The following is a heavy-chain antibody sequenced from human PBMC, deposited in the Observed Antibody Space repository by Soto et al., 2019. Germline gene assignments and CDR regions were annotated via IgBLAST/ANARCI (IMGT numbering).Heavy chain of an antibody. CDR3: ARGLVVPAGIRYYYYGMDV. Sequence: SVQVAFKASLGTFSNYAISWLRQAPGQVLDWIGGIIPIFNTANYAQKFQGRVTITADKSTSTAYMELSSLRSEDTAVYYCARGLVVPAGIRYYYYGMDVWGQGTTVTVSS. J-gene: IGHJ6*02. D-gene: IGHD2-2*01. V-gene: IGHV1-69*06. CDR1: LGTFSNYA. CDR2: IIPIFNTA.